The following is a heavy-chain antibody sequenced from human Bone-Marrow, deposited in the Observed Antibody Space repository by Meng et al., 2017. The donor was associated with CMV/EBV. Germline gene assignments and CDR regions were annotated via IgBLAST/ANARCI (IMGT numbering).Heavy chain of an antibody. D-gene: IGHD1-20*01. V-gene: IGHV1-69*02. Sequence: SVTVSCKASGGTFSSYTISWVRQAPGQGLEWMGRIIPILGIANYAQKFQGRVTITADKSTSTAYMELSSLRSEDTAVYYCARVAITGTGEGLWLDDWGPGTLVTGSS. CDR3: ARVAITGTGEGLWLDD. CDR1: GGTFSSYT. J-gene: IGHJ4*02. CDR2: IIPILGIA.